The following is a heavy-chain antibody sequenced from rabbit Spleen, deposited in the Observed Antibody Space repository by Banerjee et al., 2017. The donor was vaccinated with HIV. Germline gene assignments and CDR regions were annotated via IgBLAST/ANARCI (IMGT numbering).Heavy chain of an antibody. D-gene: IGHD4-2*01. CDR2: IESTSDTT. CDR1: GFSLNKYA. V-gene: IGHV1S69*01. J-gene: IGHJ6*01. Sequence: QSVEESGGRLVTPGTSLTLTCTVSGFSLNKYAMIWVRQAPGEGLEWIGIIESTSDTTAYASWSKGRFTISKTSTTVDLKVTSPTTEDTATYFCARLFLGDYYGMDLWGQGTLVTVS. CDR3: ARLFLGDYYGMDL.